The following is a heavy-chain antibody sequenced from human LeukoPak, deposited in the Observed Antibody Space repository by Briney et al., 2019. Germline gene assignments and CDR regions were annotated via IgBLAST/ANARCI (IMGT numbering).Heavy chain of an antibody. CDR3: ARSPKYYYDSSGYYGY. CDR2: IIPILGIA. V-gene: IGHV1-69*04. J-gene: IGHJ4*02. D-gene: IGHD3-22*01. Sequence: VASVKVSCKASGGTFSSYAISWVRQAPGQGLEWMGRIIPILGIANYAQKFQGRVTITADKSTSTAYMELSSLRSEDTAVYYCARSPKYYYDSSGYYGYWGQGTLVTVSS. CDR1: GGTFSSYA.